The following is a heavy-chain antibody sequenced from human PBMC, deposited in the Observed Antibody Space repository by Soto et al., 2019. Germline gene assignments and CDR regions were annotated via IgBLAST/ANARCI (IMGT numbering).Heavy chain of an antibody. CDR2: IFWDDDK. V-gene: IGHV2-5*02. CDR1: GFSLSTSGVG. CDR3: THHGYYSYGMDV. J-gene: IGHJ6*02. Sequence: QITLKESGPTLVKPTQTLTLTCTFSGFSLSTSGVGVGWIRQPPGTALEWLALIFWDDDKSYSPSLKSRLTITKDASKNQVVLTMTNMDPVDAATYYCTHHGYYSYGMDVWGQGTTVTFSS.